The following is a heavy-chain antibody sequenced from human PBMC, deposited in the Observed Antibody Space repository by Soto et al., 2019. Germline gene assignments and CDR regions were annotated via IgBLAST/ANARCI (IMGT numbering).Heavy chain of an antibody. J-gene: IGHJ5*02. CDR1: GYTFTSYD. CDR3: ARGVAVAGTVGSWFDP. CDR2: MNPNSGNT. V-gene: IGHV1-8*01. D-gene: IGHD6-19*01. Sequence: GASVKVSCKASGYTFTSYDINWVRHATGQGLEWMGWMNPNSGNTGYAQKFQGRVTMTRNTSISTAYMELSSLRSEDTAVYYCARGVAVAGTVGSWFDPWGQGTLVTVS.